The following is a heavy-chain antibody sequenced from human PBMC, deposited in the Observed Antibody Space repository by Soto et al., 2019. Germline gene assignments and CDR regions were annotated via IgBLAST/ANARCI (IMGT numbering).Heavy chain of an antibody. Sequence: QLVQSGAEVKKPGSSVKVSCKASGGDFNSYTISWVRQAPGQGPEGMGTVIPILDVAKNAQKFQGRITITADKSTSTVYMELRRLRSEDTAVYYCAQMWFGELWHGMDVWGQGTTVTVSS. D-gene: IGHD3-10*01. V-gene: IGHV1-69*02. CDR2: VIPILDVA. J-gene: IGHJ6*02. CDR1: GGDFNSYT. CDR3: AQMWFGELWHGMDV.